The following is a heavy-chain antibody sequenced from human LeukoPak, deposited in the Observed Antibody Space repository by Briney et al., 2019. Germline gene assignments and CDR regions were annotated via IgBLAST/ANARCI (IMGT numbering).Heavy chain of an antibody. Sequence: GGSLRLSCAASGFTFSSYAMTWVRQAPGKGLEWVSAISASGYTTYYADSVKGRFTISRDNSKNTLYLQMSSLRADDTAVYYCAKDPTGGGSGSRNFDYWGQGTLVTVSS. CDR1: GFTFSSYA. CDR3: AKDPTGGGSGSRNFDY. V-gene: IGHV3-23*01. CDR2: ISASGYTT. J-gene: IGHJ4*02. D-gene: IGHD3-10*01.